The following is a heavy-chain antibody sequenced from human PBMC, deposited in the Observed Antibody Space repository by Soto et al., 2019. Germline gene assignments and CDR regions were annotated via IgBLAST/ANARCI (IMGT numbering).Heavy chain of an antibody. J-gene: IGHJ4*02. D-gene: IGHD3-10*01. V-gene: IGHV4-4*07. CDR3: ARTLSGFTYGSRQFYFDY. CDR2: MFPGGTT. Sequence: SETLPVPYTVAGEKITGHFGGWIRQPAGKGLEWIGHMFPGGTTSHNSSLKSRVSMSIDTSKNQFSLTLTSVTAADTAVYYCARTLSGFTYGSRQFYFDYWGQGTLVTVSS. CDR1: GEKITGHF.